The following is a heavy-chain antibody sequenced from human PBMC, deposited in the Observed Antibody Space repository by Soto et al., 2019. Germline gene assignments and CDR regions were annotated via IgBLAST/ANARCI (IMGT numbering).Heavy chain of an antibody. CDR2: MNPNSGNT. D-gene: IGHD6-6*01. Sequence: ASVKVSCKASGYTFTSYDINWVRQATGQGLEWMGWMNPNSGNTGYAQKFQGRVTMTRDTSISTAYMELSRLRSDDTAVYYCARGRKYSSSFGPTSDYYYYMDVWGKGTTVTVSS. CDR3: ARGRKYSSSFGPTSDYYYYMDV. J-gene: IGHJ6*03. CDR1: GYTFTSYD. V-gene: IGHV1-8*01.